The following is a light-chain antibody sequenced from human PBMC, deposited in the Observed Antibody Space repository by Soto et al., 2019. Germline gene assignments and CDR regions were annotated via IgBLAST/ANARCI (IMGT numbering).Light chain of an antibody. J-gene: IGKJ2*01. V-gene: IGKV2-28*01. CDR1: QSLLYSNGNNY. Sequence: DIVMTQSPLSLPVTPGEPVSMSCRSSQSLLYSNGNNYLDWYLQKPGHSPPVLIYLGSKRSSGAPDMFSGSASGTDFTLTISRVEAGDVGVEYCMQGLQSQYTFGQGTKLESK. CDR3: MQGLQSQYT. CDR2: LGS.